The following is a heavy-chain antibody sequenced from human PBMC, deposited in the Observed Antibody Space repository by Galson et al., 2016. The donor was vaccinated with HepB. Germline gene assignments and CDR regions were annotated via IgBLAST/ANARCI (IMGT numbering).Heavy chain of an antibody. Sequence: SVKVSCKASGYSFSSYAYSWVRQAPGQGLEWLGWISAFNGNTNYAQKFQGRVTMTTDTSTNTAYMELRSLRSDDTAVYYCARDRSGGWKTGMDVWGQGTTVTVSS. CDR2: ISAFNGNT. V-gene: IGHV1-18*01. J-gene: IGHJ6*02. CDR1: GYSFSSYA. CDR3: ARDRSGGWKTGMDV. D-gene: IGHD2-15*01.